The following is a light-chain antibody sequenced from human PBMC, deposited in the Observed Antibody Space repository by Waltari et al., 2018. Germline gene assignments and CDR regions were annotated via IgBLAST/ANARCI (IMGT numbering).Light chain of an antibody. CDR2: EVN. Sequence: QSALTQPASVSGSPGQSITISCTGSSNDVGAYNYVSWYQQHPGKAPKLIIYEVNKRPSGISNRFSGSHSGNTASLTISGLQADDEAYYHCSSYTTTNTVVFGGGTTLTVL. J-gene: IGLJ2*01. V-gene: IGLV2-14*01. CDR3: SSYTTTNTVV. CDR1: SNDVGAYNY.